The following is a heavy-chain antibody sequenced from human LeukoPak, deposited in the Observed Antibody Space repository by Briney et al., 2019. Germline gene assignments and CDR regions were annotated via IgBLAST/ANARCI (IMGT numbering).Heavy chain of an antibody. Sequence: SETLSLTCTVSGGSIGSYYWSWIRQPAGKGLEWIGRIYTSGSTNYNPSLKSRVTMSVATSNNQFSLKLRSVTAADTAVYYCARGYNWVSPTRNFYYMDVWGKGPTVTVPS. CDR1: GGSIGSYY. J-gene: IGHJ6*03. D-gene: IGHD1-20*01. CDR3: ARGYNWVSPTRNFYYMDV. V-gene: IGHV4-4*07. CDR2: IYTSGST.